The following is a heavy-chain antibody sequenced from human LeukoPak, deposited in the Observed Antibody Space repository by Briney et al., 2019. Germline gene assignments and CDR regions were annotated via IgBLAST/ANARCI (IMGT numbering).Heavy chain of an antibody. CDR3: ARRVPAYSSGHNLNWFYP. D-gene: IGHD6-19*01. J-gene: IGHJ5*02. V-gene: IGHV3-7*03. Sequence: PGGSLRLSCAASGFNLSNYWMSWIRQVPGSGLDCVANIKEDGSDKYYVDTVKGRFTISRNKAQNALYLQMHSLRAEDTAMYFCARRVPAYSSGHNLNWFYPWGQGTLVTVSS. CDR1: GFNLSNYW. CDR2: IKEDGSDK.